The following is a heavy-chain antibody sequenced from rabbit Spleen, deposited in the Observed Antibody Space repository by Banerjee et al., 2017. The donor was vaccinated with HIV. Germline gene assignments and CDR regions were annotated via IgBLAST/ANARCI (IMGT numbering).Heavy chain of an antibody. V-gene: IGHV1S45*01. CDR2: SYAGSSGST. Sequence: EQVVESGGGLVQPGGSLKLSCKASGIDFSSGYYMCWVRQAPGKGLEWIACSYAGSSGSTYSAIWAKGRFTVSKTSSTTVTLQMTSLTAADTATYFCARMSAVYAGNDDVAGYFNLWGPGTLVTVS. CDR3: ARMSAVYAGNDDVAGYFNL. CDR1: GIDFSSGYY. J-gene: IGHJ4*01. D-gene: IGHD4-2*01.